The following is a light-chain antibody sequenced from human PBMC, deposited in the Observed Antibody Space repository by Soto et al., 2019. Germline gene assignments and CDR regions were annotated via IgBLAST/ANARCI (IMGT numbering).Light chain of an antibody. CDR1: QSVSSN. CDR2: GAS. CDR3: QQYNDWPPIP. J-gene: IGKJ5*01. Sequence: EILITQSPATLSVSPGERATLSCRASQSVSSNLAWYQQKPGQAPRLLIFGASTRATGIPARFSGSGSGTEFTLTISSLQSEDFAVYYCQQYNDWPPIPFGQGTRLEIK. V-gene: IGKV3-15*01.